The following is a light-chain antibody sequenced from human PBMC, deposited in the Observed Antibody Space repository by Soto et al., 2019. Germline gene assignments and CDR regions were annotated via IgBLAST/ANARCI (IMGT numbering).Light chain of an antibody. CDR2: SAS. Sequence: EIVLTQSPGTLSLSPGERATLSCRASQSVSSNLAWYQQKPGQAPRLLIYSASSRATGIPDRFSGSGSGTDFTLTISRLEPEDFAVYYCQRYGGFGQGTKVDIK. J-gene: IGKJ1*01. V-gene: IGKV3-20*01. CDR1: QSVSSN. CDR3: QRYGG.